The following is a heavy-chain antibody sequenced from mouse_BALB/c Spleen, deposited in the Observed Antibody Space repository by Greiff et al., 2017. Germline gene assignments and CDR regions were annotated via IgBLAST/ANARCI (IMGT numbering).Heavy chain of an antibody. CDR1: GFTFSSYT. V-gene: IGHV5-12-2*01. J-gene: IGHJ2*01. Sequence: EVKLVDSGGGLVQPGGSLKLSCAASGFTFSSYTMSWVRQTPEKRLEWVAYISNGGGSTYYPDTVKGRFTISRDNAKNTLYLQMSSLKSEDTAMYYCARHPYGSSPESLYYFDYWGQGTTLTVSS. D-gene: IGHD1-1*01. CDR3: ARHPYGSSPESLYYFDY. CDR2: ISNGGGST.